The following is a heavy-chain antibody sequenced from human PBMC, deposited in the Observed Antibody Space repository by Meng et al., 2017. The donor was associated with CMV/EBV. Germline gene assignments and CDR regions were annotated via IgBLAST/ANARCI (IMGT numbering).Heavy chain of an antibody. CDR1: GYTFTGYY. Sequence: ASVKVSCKASGYTFTGYYIHWVRQAPGHGLEWMGWITPMSGGTNYAQNFQDRVTMTRDTSTDTAYMELSRVRSDDTAVYYCARGNNWDRLSDFWGQGTLVTVSS. CDR2: ITPMSGGT. V-gene: IGHV1-2*02. D-gene: IGHD2/OR15-2a*01. CDR3: ARGNNWDRLSDF. J-gene: IGHJ4*02.